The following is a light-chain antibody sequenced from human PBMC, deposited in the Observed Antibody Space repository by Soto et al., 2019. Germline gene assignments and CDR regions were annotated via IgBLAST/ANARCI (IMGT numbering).Light chain of an antibody. CDR2: AVI. J-gene: IGLJ2*01. Sequence: QSALTQPRSVSGSPGQSVTISCTGTSSDVGGYSYVSWYQQHPGKAPKLMIYAVIKRPSGVPDRFSGSKSGNTASLTISGLQAEDEADYYCCSYAGSYTVVFGGGTKRTVL. CDR3: CSYAGSYTVV. CDR1: SSDVGGYSY. V-gene: IGLV2-11*01.